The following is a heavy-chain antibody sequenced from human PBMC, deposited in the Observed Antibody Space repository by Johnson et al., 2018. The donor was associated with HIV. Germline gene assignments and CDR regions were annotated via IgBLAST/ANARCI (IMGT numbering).Heavy chain of an antibody. Sequence: EVQLVESGGGLVQPGGSLRLSCAASGFTFSSYAMSWVRQAPGKGLEWVSAISGSGGSTYYADSVKGRVTISRDNSKNTLYLQMNSLRAEDTAVYSCAKDLGVVVPAAPGDAFDIWGQGTMVTVSS. D-gene: IGHD2-2*01. CDR2: ISGSGGST. J-gene: IGHJ3*02. CDR3: AKDLGVVVPAAPGDAFDI. V-gene: IGHV3-23*04. CDR1: GFTFSSYA.